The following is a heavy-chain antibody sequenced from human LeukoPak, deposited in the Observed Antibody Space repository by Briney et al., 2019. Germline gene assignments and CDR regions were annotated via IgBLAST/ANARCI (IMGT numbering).Heavy chain of an antibody. D-gene: IGHD6-13*01. CDR1: GFTFSSYG. V-gene: IGHV3-30*02. Sequence: GGSLRLSCAASGFTFSSYGMHWVRQAPGKGLEWVAVIRYDGSNKYYADSVKGRFTISRDNSKTTLYLQMNSLRVEDTAVYYCAKVSPGIAAAGDYYMDVWGKGTTVTVSS. CDR2: IRYDGSNK. J-gene: IGHJ6*03. CDR3: AKVSPGIAAAGDYYMDV.